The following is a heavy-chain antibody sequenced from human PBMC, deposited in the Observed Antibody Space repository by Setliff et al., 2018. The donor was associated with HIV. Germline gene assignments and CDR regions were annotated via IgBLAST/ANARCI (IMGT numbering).Heavy chain of an antibody. J-gene: IGHJ6*02. D-gene: IGHD2-15*01. CDR3: ARDSRDIVVVIAPEPEPYYYYGMDV. CDR2: INAGNGNT. CDR1: GNTFTRYA. Sequence: ASVKVSCKASGNTFTRYAMHWVRQAPGQRLEWMGWINAGNGNTKYSQKFQGRVTITRDISASTAYMELSSLRSEDTAVYYCARDSRDIVVVIAPEPEPYYYYGMDVWGEGTTVTVS. V-gene: IGHV1-3*01.